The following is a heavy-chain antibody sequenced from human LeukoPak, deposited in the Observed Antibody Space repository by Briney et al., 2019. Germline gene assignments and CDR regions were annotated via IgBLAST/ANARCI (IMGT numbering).Heavy chain of an antibody. Sequence: ASVKVSCKVSGYTLTELSMHWVRQAPGKGLEWMGGFDPEDGETIYAQKFQGRVTMTEDTSTDTAYMELSSLRSEDTAVYYRATGSITMVRGVLNGAFDIWGQGTMVTVSS. CDR2: FDPEDGET. V-gene: IGHV1-24*01. D-gene: IGHD3-10*01. J-gene: IGHJ3*02. CDR3: ATGSITMVRGVLNGAFDI. CDR1: GYTLTELS.